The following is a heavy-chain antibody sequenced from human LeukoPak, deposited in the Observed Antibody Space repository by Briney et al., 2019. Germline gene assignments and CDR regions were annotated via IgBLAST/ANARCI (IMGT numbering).Heavy chain of an antibody. J-gene: IGHJ3*02. CDR2: INPKSGKT. Sequence: SGKVSFTSAASTFTGNYLHGERQPPGQGLGWVGWINPKSGKTNYAQKFQGRVSMTGDTYISTAYMELSRLRSDDTAVYYCARNLVVINDAFDIWGQGTMVTVSS. D-gene: IGHD3-22*01. CDR1: ASTFTGNY. V-gene: IGHV1-2*02. CDR3: ARNLVVINDAFDI.